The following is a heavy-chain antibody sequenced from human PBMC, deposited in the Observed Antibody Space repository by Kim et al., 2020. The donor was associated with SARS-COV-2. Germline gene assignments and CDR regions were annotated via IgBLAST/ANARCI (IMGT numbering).Heavy chain of an antibody. J-gene: IGHJ1*01. CDR2: ISWNSGSM. D-gene: IGHD6-13*01. CDR1: GFTFGDYA. CDR3: AKDMRSAAAGTCQH. Sequence: GGSLRLSCSTSGFTFGDYAMHWVRQAPGKGLEWVSGISWNSGSMDYADSVKGRFTISRDNAKNSLYLQMNSLRPEDTALYYCAKDMRSAAAGTCQHWGQGTLVTVSS. V-gene: IGHV3-9*01.